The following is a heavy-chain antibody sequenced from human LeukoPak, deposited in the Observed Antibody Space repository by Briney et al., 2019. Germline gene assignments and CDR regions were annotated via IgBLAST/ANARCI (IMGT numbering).Heavy chain of an antibody. D-gene: IGHD1-7*01. CDR3: AKDFYPLGNYVIYFDY. CDR1: GFTFGSYA. Sequence: GGSLRLSCTASGFTFGSYAMSWVRQAPGKGLEWVSTISGSGLSTYHSDSVKGRFTISRDNSKNTLCLQVNSLRPEDTAVYYCAKDFYPLGNYVIYFDYWGQGTLVTVSS. V-gene: IGHV3-23*01. CDR2: ISGSGLST. J-gene: IGHJ4*02.